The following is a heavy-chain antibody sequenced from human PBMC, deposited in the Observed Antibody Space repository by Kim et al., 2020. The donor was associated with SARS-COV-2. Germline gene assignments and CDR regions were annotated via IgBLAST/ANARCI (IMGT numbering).Heavy chain of an antibody. Sequence: GGSLRLSCAASGFTFSSYAMSWVRQAPGKGLEWVSAISGSGGSTYYADSVKGRFTISRDNSKNTLYLQMNSLRAEDTAVYYCVFGGSYGYHYYYGMDVWGQGTTVTVSS. CDR3: VFGGSYGYHYYYGMDV. D-gene: IGHD1-26*01. CDR2: ISGSGGST. J-gene: IGHJ6*02. CDR1: GFTFSSYA. V-gene: IGHV3-23*01.